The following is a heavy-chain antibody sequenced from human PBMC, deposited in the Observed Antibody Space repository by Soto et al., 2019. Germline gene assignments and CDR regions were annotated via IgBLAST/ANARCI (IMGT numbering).Heavy chain of an antibody. Sequence: SETMSLTYAVSGGSVSSGDYYWTWIRQPPGKGLQWIGFIYYSGSTNYSPSLKSRVTISVDTSENQFSLRLSSVTAADTAVYYFSRRTRDGNFRGFFQRWGQGTLLTVSS. CDR2: IYYSGST. J-gene: IGHJ1*01. CDR1: GGSVSSGDYY. CDR3: SRRTRDGNFRGFFQR. V-gene: IGHV4-61*08. D-gene: IGHD1-26*01.